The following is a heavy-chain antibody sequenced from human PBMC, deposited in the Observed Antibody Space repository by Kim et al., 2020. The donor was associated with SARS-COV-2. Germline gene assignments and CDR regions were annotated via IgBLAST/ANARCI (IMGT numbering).Heavy chain of an antibody. CDR3: ARENSSSWSALDI. V-gene: IGHV4-59*01. CDR1: GGSISRYY. CDR2: IYYSGST. D-gene: IGHD6-13*01. Sequence: SETLSLTCTVSGGSISRYYWSWIRQPPGKGLEWIGYIYYSGSTNYNPSLKSRVTISVDTSKNQFSLKVSSVTAADTAVYYCARENSSSWSALDIWGQGTMVTVSS. J-gene: IGHJ3*02.